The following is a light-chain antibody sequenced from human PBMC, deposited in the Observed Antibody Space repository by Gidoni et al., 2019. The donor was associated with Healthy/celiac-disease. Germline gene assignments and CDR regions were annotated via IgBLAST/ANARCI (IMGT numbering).Light chain of an antibody. CDR2: DAS. CDR1: QDISNY. V-gene: IGKV1-33*01. J-gene: IGKJ3*01. CDR3: QQYDNIEVT. Sequence: DVPMTHSPSSLSASVGDRVTITCQASQDISNYLNWYQQKPGKAPKLLIYDASNLETGVPSRFSGSGSGTDFTLTISSLQPEDFATYYCQQYDNIEVTFGHXTKVDIK.